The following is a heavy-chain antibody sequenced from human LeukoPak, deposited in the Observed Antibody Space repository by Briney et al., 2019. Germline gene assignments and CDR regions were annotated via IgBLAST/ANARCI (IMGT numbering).Heavy chain of an antibody. CDR2: IYYSGST. D-gene: IGHD6-13*01. Sequence: PSETLSLTCTVSGGSISSYYWSWIRQPPGKGLEWIGYIYYSGSTNYNPSLKSRVTISVDTSKNQFSLKLSSVTAADTALYYCARHAIAAAGTGMRTFDYWGQGTLVTVSS. CDR3: ARHAIAAAGTGMRTFDY. V-gene: IGHV4-59*08. J-gene: IGHJ4*02. CDR1: GGSISSYY.